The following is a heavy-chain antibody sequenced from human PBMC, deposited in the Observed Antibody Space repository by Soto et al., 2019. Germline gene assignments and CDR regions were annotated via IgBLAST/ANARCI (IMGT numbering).Heavy chain of an antibody. Sequence: PSETLSLTCAVYGGSFSGYYWNWIRQPPGKGLEWIGYIYHSGSTYYNPSLKSRVTISVDTSKNQFSLKLTSVTAADTAVYYCARDKITGLFDYWGQGTLVTVSS. CDR1: GGSFSGYY. V-gene: IGHV4-34*01. CDR3: ARDKITGLFDY. CDR2: IYHSGST. J-gene: IGHJ4*02. D-gene: IGHD2-8*02.